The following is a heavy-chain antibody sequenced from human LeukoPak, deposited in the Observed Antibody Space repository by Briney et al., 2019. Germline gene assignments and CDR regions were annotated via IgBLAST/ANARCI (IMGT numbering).Heavy chain of an antibody. CDR3: ARDVSSSSGY. J-gene: IGHJ4*02. D-gene: IGHD6-6*01. V-gene: IGHV3-30-3*01. CDR1: GFTFSSYA. Sequence: GGSLRLSCAASGFTFSSYAMHWVRQAPGKGLEWVAVISYDGTNKYYADSVKGRFTISRDNSKNTLYLQINSLRDEDTAVYYCARDVSSSSGYWGQGTLVTVSS. CDR2: ISYDGTNK.